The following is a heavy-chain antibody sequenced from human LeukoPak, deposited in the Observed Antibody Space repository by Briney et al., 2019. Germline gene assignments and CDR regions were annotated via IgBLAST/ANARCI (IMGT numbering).Heavy chain of an antibody. V-gene: IGHV4-61*02. Sequence: SQTLSLTCTVSRGSISSGSYYSSSIRQPAGKGLEWIGRIYTSGSTNYNPPLKSQVTTSVDTSKNQFSLKLSSVTAADTAVYYCASQYYYDSSGWVYWGQGTLVTVSS. CDR3: ASQYYYDSSGWVY. J-gene: IGHJ4*02. D-gene: IGHD3-22*01. CDR1: RGSISSGSYY. CDR2: IYTSGST.